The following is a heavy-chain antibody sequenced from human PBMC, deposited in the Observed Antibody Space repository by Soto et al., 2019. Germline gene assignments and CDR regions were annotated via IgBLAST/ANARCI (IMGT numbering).Heavy chain of an antibody. J-gene: IGHJ5*02. CDR1: GGTFSSYA. V-gene: IGHV1-69*01. CDR2: IIPIFGTT. D-gene: IGHD3-10*01. Sequence: QIQLVQSGAEVKKPGSSVKISCKASGGTFSSYAINWVRQAPGQGLEWMGGIIPIFGTTNYAQKFQGRVTVTADDSTTTAYMVLNSLGSEDTAMYYCARSYGSGTYGSLDPWGQGTLVTVSS. CDR3: ARSYGSGTYGSLDP.